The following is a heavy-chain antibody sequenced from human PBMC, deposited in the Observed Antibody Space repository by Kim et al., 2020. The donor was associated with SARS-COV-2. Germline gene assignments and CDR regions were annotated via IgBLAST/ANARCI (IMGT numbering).Heavy chain of an antibody. CDR1: GGSISSSSYY. CDR2: IYYSGST. D-gene: IGHD1-1*01. CDR3: ARLERRRGTDY. J-gene: IGHJ4*02. Sequence: SETLSLTCTVSGGSISSSSYYWGWIRQPPGKGLEWIGSIYYSGSTYYNPSLKSRVTISVDTSKNQFSLKLSSVTAADTAVYYCARLERRRGTDYWGQGTLVTVSS. V-gene: IGHV4-39*01.